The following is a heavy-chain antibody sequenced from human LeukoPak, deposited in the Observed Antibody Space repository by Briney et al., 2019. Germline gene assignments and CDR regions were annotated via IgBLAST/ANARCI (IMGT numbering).Heavy chain of an antibody. CDR3: ARDGGGLLFDP. CDR2: IYYSGST. CDR1: GGSISSGDYY. Sequence: TTSQTLSLTCTVSGGSISSGDYYWNWIRQPPGKGLEWIGYIYYSGSTYYNPSLRSRVTISVDTSNNHFSLKLSSVTAADTAVHYCARDGGGLLFDPWGQGTLVTVSS. J-gene: IGHJ5*02. V-gene: IGHV4-30-4*08. D-gene: IGHD2-21*02.